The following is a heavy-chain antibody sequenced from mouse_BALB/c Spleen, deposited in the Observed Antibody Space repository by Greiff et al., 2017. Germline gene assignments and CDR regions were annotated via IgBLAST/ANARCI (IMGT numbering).Heavy chain of an antibody. D-gene: IGHD2-4*01. J-gene: IGHJ3*01. CDR2: ISSGGST. CDR3: ARGPSNMITTTFAD. V-gene: IGHV5-6-5*01. CDR1: GFTFSSYA. Sequence: EVQGVESGGGLVKPGGSLKLSCAASGFTFSSYAMSWVRQTPEKRLEWVASISSGGSTYYPDSVKGRFTISRDNARNILYLQMSSLRSEDTAMYYCARGPSNMITTTFADGGQGTLVTVSA.